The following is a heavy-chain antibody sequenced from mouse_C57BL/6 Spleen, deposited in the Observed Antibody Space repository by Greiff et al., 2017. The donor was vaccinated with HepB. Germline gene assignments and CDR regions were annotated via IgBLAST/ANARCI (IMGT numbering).Heavy chain of an antibody. CDR3: TRGREVTTVVAPFDY. CDR2: ISSGGDYI. V-gene: IGHV5-9-1*02. Sequence: EVQVVESGEGLVKPGGSLRLSCAASGFTFSSYAMSWVRQTPEKRLEWVAYISSGGDYIYYADTVKGRFTISRDNARNTLYLQMSSLKSEDTAMYYCTRGREVTTVVAPFDYWGQGTTLTVSS. J-gene: IGHJ2*01. CDR1: GFTFSSYA. D-gene: IGHD1-1*01.